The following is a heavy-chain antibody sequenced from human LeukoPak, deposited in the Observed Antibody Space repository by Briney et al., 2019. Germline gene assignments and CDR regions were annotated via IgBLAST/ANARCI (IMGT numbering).Heavy chain of an antibody. V-gene: IGHV4-39*01. CDR2: IYYSGST. CDR3: ASWHSSSWYGRWFDP. Sequence: SETLSLTCTVSGGPISSSSYYWGWIRQPPGKGLEWIGSIYYSGSTYYNPSLKSRVTISVDTSKNQFSLKLSSVTAADTAVYYCASWHSSSWYGRWFDPWGQGTLVTVSS. CDR1: GGPISSSSYY. D-gene: IGHD6-13*01. J-gene: IGHJ5*02.